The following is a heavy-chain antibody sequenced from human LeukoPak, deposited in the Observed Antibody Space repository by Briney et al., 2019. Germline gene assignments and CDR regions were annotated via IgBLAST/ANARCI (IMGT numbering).Heavy chain of an antibody. CDR2: INSDGSST. J-gene: IGHJ4*02. CDR3: ARSRDSSGYYFGR. D-gene: IGHD3-22*01. V-gene: IGHV3-74*01. Sequence: GGSLRLSCAASGFTFSSYWMHWVRRAPGKGLVWVSRINSDGSSTSYADSVKGRFTISRDNAKNTLYLQMNSLRAEDTAVYYCARSRDSSGYYFGRWGQGTLVTVSS. CDR1: GFTFSSYW.